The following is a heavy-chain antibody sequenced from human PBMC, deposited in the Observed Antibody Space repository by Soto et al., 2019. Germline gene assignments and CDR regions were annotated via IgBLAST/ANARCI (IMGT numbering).Heavy chain of an antibody. D-gene: IGHD3-22*01. Sequence: ESGGGLVQPGGSLRLSCAASGFTFSSYWMSWVRQAPGKGLEWVANIKQDGSEKYYVDSVKGRFTISRDNAKNSLYLQMNSLRAEDTAVYYCARDRYYDSSGYYPDAFDIWGQGTMVTVSS. J-gene: IGHJ3*02. CDR1: GFTFSSYW. V-gene: IGHV3-7*05. CDR2: IKQDGSEK. CDR3: ARDRYYDSSGYYPDAFDI.